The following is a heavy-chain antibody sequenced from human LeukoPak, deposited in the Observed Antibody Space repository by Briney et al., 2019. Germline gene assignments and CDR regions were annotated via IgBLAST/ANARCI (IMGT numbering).Heavy chain of an antibody. CDR2: ISIDGGST. D-gene: IGHD1-26*01. CDR1: GFTLSSSA. J-gene: IGHJ4*01. Sequence: SGGSLRLSWPASGFTLSSSATAWVRQAPGKGLEYVSAISIDGGSTYYANSVKGRFTNSRDNSKNTLYLQMGSLRAEDMAVYYGARLKEVGATPYFDDWGQGTLVTASS. CDR3: ARLKEVGATPYFDD. V-gene: IGHV3-64*01.